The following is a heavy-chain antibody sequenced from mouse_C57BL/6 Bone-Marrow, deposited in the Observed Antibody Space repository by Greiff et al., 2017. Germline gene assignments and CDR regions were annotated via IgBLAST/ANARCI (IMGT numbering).Heavy chain of an antibody. J-gene: IGHJ2*01. CDR2: INPNSGST. CDR3: ARWGTTVVADY. Sequence: VQLQQPGAELVKPGASVKLSCKASGYTFTSYWMHWVKQRPGQGLEWIGMINPNSGSTNYNAKFKSKATLTVDKSSSTAYMQLSSLTSEDSAVYYCARWGTTVVADYWGQGTTLTVSA. CDR1: GYTFTSYW. D-gene: IGHD1-1*01. V-gene: IGHV1-64*01.